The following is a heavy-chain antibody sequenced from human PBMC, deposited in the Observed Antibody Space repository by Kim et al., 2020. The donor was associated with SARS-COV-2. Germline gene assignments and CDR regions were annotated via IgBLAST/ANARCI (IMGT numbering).Heavy chain of an antibody. V-gene: IGHV1-18*01. Sequence: ASVKVSCKASGYTFTSYGISWVRQAPGQGLEWMGWISAYHGNTNYAQQLQGRVTMTTDTSPSTAYMELRSLGSDDAAVYYCVSGSGYSSSWYYYYGMDVWGQGTTVTVSS. J-gene: IGHJ6*02. D-gene: IGHD6-13*01. CDR2: ISAYHGNT. CDR1: GYTFTSYG. CDR3: VSGSGYSSSWYYYYGMDV.